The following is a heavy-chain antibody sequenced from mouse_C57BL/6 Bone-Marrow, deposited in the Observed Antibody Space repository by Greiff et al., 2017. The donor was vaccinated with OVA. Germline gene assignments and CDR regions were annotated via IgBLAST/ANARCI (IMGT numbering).Heavy chain of an antibody. CDR1: GYTFTSYW. J-gene: IGHJ2*01. D-gene: IGHD2-13*01. CDR2: INPGNGGT. Sequence: QVQLQQPGTELVKPGASVKLSCKASGYTFTSYWMHWVKQRPGQGLEWIGNINPGNGGTNYNEKFKSKATLTVDKSSSTAYMQLSSLTSEDAAVYYCASGRNLVTYCLDYWGQGTTLTVSS. CDR3: ASGRNLVTYCLDY. V-gene: IGHV1-53*01.